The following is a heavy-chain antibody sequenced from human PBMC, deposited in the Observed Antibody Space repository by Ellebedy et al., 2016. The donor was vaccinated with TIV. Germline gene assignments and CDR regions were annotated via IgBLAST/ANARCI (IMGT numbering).Heavy chain of an antibody. Sequence: SETLSLTXTVSGGSISSGSYYWSWIRQPAGKGLEWIGRIYTSGSTNYNPSLKSRVTMSVDTSKNQFSLKLSSVTAADTAVYYCASLSGSPFDYWGQGTLVTVSS. J-gene: IGHJ4*02. CDR3: ASLSGSPFDY. CDR1: GGSISSGSYY. D-gene: IGHD1-26*01. CDR2: IYTSGST. V-gene: IGHV4-61*02.